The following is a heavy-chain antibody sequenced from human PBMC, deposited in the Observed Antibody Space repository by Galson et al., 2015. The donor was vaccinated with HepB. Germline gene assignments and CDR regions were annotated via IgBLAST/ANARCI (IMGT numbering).Heavy chain of an antibody. CDR3: GREAPGTRYFDY. CDR1: GYSFTTHY. CDR2: ISPTDSDT. Sequence: SVKVSCKASGYSFTTHYIHWVRQAPGQGPEWMGRISPTDSDTKIPQKFQGRVTMTRDTSTSTVYMQMNGLRSDDTAVYYCGREAPGTRYFDYWGQGSLVTVSS. D-gene: IGHD2-2*01. V-gene: IGHV1-46*03. J-gene: IGHJ4*02.